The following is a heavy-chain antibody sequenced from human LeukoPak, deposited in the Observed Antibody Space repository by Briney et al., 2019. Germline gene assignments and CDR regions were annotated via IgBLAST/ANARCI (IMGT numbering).Heavy chain of an antibody. J-gene: IGHJ4*02. CDR3: AREELLDSSGYYW. CDR1: GYTFTGYY. CDR2: INPNSGGT. Sequence: ASVKVSCKASGYTFTGYYMHWVRQAPGQGLEWMGWINPNSGGTNYAQKFQGRVTMTRDTSISTAYMEPSRLRCDDTAVYYCAREELLDSSGYYWWGQGTLVTVSS. V-gene: IGHV1-2*02. D-gene: IGHD3-22*01.